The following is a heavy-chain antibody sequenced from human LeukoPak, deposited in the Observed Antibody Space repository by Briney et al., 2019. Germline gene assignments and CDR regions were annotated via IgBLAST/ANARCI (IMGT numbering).Heavy chain of an antibody. V-gene: IGHV4-34*01. J-gene: IGHJ6*03. CDR2: SNHGGSA. CDR3: ARGSMRRRYFYYYMDV. Sequence: SETLSLTCGVSGGSFSDYYWGWIRQSPWRLEWIGESNHGGSANYNPSLKSRVTISVDTSKNQFSLHLSSVTAADSAVYFCARGSMRRRYFYYYMDVWGNGTTVTVSS. CDR1: GGSFSDYY.